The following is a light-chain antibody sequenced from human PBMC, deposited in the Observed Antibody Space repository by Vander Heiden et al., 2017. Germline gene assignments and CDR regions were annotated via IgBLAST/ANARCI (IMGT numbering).Light chain of an antibody. CDR3: QQYNSYSNT. V-gene: IGKV1-5*03. CDR2: RAS. Sequence: DSQMTQSPSTLSVSVGDRVTITCRTSQSISDWLAWYQQKPGKPPNLLIYRASSLESGVPSRFSGSGSGTEFTLTISSLQPDDFATYSCQQYNSYSNTFGQGTKLEIK. CDR1: QSISDW. J-gene: IGKJ2*01.